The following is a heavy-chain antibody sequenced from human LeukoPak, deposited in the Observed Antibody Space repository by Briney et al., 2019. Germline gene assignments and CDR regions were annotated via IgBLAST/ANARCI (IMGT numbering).Heavy chain of an antibody. D-gene: IGHD5-18*01. CDR3: ARAGDTAMVIYYYYYMDV. Sequence: TAGGSLRLSCAASGFTFSDYYMSWIRQAPGKGLEWVSYISSSGSTIYYADSVKGRFTISRDNAKNSLYLQMNSLRAEDTAVYYCARAGDTAMVIYYYYYMDVWGKGTTVTVSS. CDR2: ISSSGSTI. J-gene: IGHJ6*03. V-gene: IGHV3-11*01. CDR1: GFTFSDYY.